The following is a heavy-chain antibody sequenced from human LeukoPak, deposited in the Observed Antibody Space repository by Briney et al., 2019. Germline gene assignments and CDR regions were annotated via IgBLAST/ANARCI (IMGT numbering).Heavy chain of an antibody. CDR1: GYTFTSYG. CDR2: IIPIFGTA. CDR3: ATYGSGSYYTIDY. V-gene: IGHV1-69*13. J-gene: IGHJ4*02. D-gene: IGHD3-10*01. Sequence: SVKVSCKASGYTFTSYGISWVRQAPGQGLEWMGGIIPIFGTANYAQKFQGRVTITADESTSTAYMELSSLRSEDTAVYYCATYGSGSYYTIDYWGQGTLVTVSS.